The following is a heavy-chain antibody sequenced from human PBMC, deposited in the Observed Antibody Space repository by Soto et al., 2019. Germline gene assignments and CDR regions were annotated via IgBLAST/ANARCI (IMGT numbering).Heavy chain of an antibody. D-gene: IGHD2-15*01. CDR3: AKVQEKWSKFFDF. V-gene: IGHV1-18*01. Sequence: QVQLVQSGAEVKKPGASVKVSCKASGYTFTNYGVSWVRQAPVQGLEWMGWINTYNGNTNYAQKFQGRVTMTTDTSTSTAYMELRSLRSDDTAVYYCAKVQEKWSKFFDFWGQGALVTVSS. J-gene: IGHJ4*02. CDR2: INTYNGNT. CDR1: GYTFTNYG.